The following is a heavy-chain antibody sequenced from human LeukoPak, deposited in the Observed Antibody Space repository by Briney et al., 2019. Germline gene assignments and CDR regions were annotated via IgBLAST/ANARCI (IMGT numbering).Heavy chain of an antibody. Sequence: PGGSLRLSCAASGFTFSSYWMSWVRQAPGKGLEWVANIKHDGSEKYYVDSVKGRFTISRDNAKNSLYLQMNSLRAEDTAVYYCAREDHIVGATFDYWGQGTLVTVSS. CDR2: IKHDGSEK. V-gene: IGHV3-7*01. CDR3: AREDHIVGATFDY. J-gene: IGHJ4*02. CDR1: GFTFSSYW. D-gene: IGHD1-26*01.